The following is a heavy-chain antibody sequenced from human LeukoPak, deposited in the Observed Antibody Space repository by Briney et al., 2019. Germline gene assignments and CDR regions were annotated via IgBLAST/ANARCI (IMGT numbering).Heavy chain of an antibody. J-gene: IGHJ4*02. CDR1: GFTFSDYY. Sequence: GGSLRPSCAASGFTFSDYYMSWIRQAPGKGLEWVSYISSSSSYTNYADSVKGRFTISRDNAKNSLYLQMNSLRAEDTAVYYCARVYGSGSAVDYWGQGTLVTVSS. D-gene: IGHD3-10*01. CDR2: ISSSSSYT. CDR3: ARVYGSGSAVDY. V-gene: IGHV3-11*05.